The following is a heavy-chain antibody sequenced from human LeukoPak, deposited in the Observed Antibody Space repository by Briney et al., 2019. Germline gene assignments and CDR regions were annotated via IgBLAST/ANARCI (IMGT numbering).Heavy chain of an antibody. J-gene: IGHJ5*02. D-gene: IGHD6-25*01. V-gene: IGHV1-69*05. CDR1: GGTFSSYA. CDR3: ARGRTWSPASIPWFDP. Sequence: GASVKVSCKASGGTFSSYAISWVRQAPGQGLEWMGGIIPIFGTANYAQKFQGRVTITTVESTSTAYMELSSLRSEDTAVYYCARGRTWSPASIPWFDPWGQGTLVTVSS. CDR2: IIPIFGTA.